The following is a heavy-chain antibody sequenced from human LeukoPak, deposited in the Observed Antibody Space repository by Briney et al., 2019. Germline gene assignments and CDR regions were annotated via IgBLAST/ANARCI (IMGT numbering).Heavy chain of an antibody. CDR2: ISGGGGNT. V-gene: IGHV3-23*01. Sequence: PGGSLRLSCAASKFAFCSYAMCWVRQAPGQALEWVSAISGGGGNTYYADSVKGRFTISRDNSKNTLYLQMNSLRAEDTAVYYCGKNRYSGSLSPFDIWGQGTMVTVSS. D-gene: IGHD1-26*01. CDR3: GKNRYSGSLSPFDI. J-gene: IGHJ3*02. CDR1: KFAFCSYA.